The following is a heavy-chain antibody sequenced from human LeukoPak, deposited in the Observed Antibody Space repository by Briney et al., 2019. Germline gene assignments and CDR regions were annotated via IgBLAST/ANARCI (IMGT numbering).Heavy chain of an antibody. CDR1: GGSISSGDYY. V-gene: IGHV4-30-4*01. Sequence: SETLSLTCTVSGGSISSGDYYWSWIRQPPGKGLEWIGYIYYSGSTYYNPSLKSRVTPSIDTSKNQFSLKLSSVTAADTAVYYCARDNIGDSSSWFDWGQGTLVTVSS. D-gene: IGHD6-13*01. J-gene: IGHJ4*02. CDR3: ARDNIGDSSSWFD. CDR2: IYYSGST.